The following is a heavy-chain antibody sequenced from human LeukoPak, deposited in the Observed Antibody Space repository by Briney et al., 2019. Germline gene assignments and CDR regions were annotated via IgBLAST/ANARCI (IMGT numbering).Heavy chain of an antibody. J-gene: IGHJ5*02. D-gene: IGHD3-22*01. CDR3: ARASSYDSVTRYDPAWFGP. Sequence: SETLSLTCAVYGGSLSGFYWSWIRQPPGKGLEWIGEINHSGSTNYNPSLKSRVTMSMDTSKKQLSLRVTSVTAADTAVYYCARASSYDSVTRYDPAWFGPWGQGTLVTASS. CDR2: INHSGST. CDR1: GGSLSGFY. V-gene: IGHV4-34*01.